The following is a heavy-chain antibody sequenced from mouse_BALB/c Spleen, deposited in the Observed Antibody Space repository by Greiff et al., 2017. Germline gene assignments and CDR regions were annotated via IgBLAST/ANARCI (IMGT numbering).Heavy chain of an antibody. J-gene: IGHJ2*01. D-gene: IGHD4-1*01. Sequence: QVQLQQSGAELVRPGSSVKISCKASGYAFSSYWMNGVKQRPGQGLEWIGQIYPGDGDTNYNGKFKGKATLTADKSSSTAYMQLSSLTSEGSAVYFCAYNRDDYWGQGTTLTVSS. CDR1: GYAFSSYW. CDR3: AYNRDDY. V-gene: IGHV1-80*01. CDR2: IYPGDGDT.